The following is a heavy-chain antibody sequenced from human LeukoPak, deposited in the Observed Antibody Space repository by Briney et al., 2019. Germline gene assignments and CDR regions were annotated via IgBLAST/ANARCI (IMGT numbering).Heavy chain of an antibody. CDR2: IYSGGRT. CDR1: GFTFSDAW. V-gene: IGHV3-53*01. Sequence: GGSLRLSCAASGFTFSDAWMSWVRQAPGKGLEWVSVIYSGGRTYYAESVKGRFTISRDISKNTLYLQMNSLTAEDTAVYYCARDLCSGGSCYKYWGQGTLVTVSS. D-gene: IGHD2-15*01. J-gene: IGHJ4*02. CDR3: ARDLCSGGSCYKY.